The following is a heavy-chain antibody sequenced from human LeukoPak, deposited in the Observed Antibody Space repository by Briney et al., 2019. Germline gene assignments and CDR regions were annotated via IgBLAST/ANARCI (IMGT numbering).Heavy chain of an antibody. J-gene: IGHJ6*02. D-gene: IGHD3-10*01. V-gene: IGHV4-34*01. CDR2: INHSGST. CDR3: ARGRRGGYYYGSGKYGMDV. Sequence: SETLSLTCAVYGGSFSGYYWSWIRQPPGKGLEWIGEINHSGSTNYNPPLKSRVTISVDTSKNQFSLKLSSVTAADTAVYYCARGRRGGYYYGSGKYGMDVWGQGTTVTVSS. CDR1: GGSFSGYY.